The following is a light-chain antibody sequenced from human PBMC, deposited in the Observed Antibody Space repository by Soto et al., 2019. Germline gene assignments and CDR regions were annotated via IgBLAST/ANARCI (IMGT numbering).Light chain of an antibody. V-gene: IGLV1-47*01. CDR1: SSNIGTNY. Sequence: QSVLTQPPSASETPGQTVTISCSGGSSNIGTNYVYWYQQFPETAPKLLIYRNNQRPSGVPDRFSGSKSGTSASLAISGLRSEDEAHYYCATWDDSLSGRVFGGGTKLTVL. CDR2: RNN. J-gene: IGLJ2*01. CDR3: ATWDDSLSGRV.